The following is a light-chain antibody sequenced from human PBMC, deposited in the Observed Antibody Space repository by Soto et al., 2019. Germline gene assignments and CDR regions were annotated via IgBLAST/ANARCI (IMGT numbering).Light chain of an antibody. CDR2: WAS. Sequence: DIVMTQSPDSLAVSLGERATINCKSSQSVLYSSNNKNYLAWYQQKPGQPPKLLIYWASTRESGVPDRFSGSGSGTDFTLTISSLHAEDVAVYYCHQYYSTPTFGPGTKVDIK. J-gene: IGKJ3*01. CDR1: QSVLYSSNNKNY. CDR3: HQYYSTPT. V-gene: IGKV4-1*01.